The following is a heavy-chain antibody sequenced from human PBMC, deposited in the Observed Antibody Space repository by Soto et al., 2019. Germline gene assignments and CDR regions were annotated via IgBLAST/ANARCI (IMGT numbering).Heavy chain of an antibody. D-gene: IGHD2-2*01. Sequence: SETLSLTCTVSGGSISSYYWSWIRQPPGKGLEWIGYIYYSGSTKYNPSLKSRVTISVDTSKNQFSLKLSSVTAADTAVYYCARQSCSSTSCYSWVSWFDPWGQGTLVTVS. J-gene: IGHJ5*02. CDR1: GGSISSYY. CDR2: IYYSGST. V-gene: IGHV4-59*08. CDR3: ARQSCSSTSCYSWVSWFDP.